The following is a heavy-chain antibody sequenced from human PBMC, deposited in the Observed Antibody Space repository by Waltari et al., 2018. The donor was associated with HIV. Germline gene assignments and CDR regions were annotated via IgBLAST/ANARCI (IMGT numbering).Heavy chain of an antibody. Sequence: QVQLQESGPGLVKPSQTLSLSCSVSGDSIMSRENYWIWLRQSPGKGLESIAYIFSNGVTYHNPSLKSRVTLSLDASKNQFSLNVTSVTAADTAVYYCARGLNYSGRSRFALDVWGQGTSVTVSS. CDR1: GDSIMSRENY. D-gene: IGHD2-15*01. J-gene: IGHJ6*02. V-gene: IGHV4-30-4*01. CDR3: ARGLNYSGRSRFALDV. CDR2: IFSNGVT.